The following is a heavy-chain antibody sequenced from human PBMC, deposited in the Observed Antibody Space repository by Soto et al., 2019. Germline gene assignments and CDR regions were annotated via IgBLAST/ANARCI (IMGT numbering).Heavy chain of an antibody. Sequence: QVQLVQSGAEVMQPGSSVRVSCKTSGGTFSTSAISWVRQAPGQGLEWMGGIIPVFGTADYTQKFQARVTITADESTTTASMELRGLRSEDTAVYFCARDKDRVPLGGNYYYAIDVWGQGTTVTVSS. V-gene: IGHV1-69*12. CDR2: IIPVFGTA. D-gene: IGHD2-2*01. CDR1: GGTFSTSA. CDR3: ARDKDRVPLGGNYYYAIDV. J-gene: IGHJ6*02.